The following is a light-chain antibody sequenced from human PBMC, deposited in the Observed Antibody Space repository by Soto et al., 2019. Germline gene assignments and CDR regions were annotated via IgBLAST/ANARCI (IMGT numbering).Light chain of an antibody. Sequence: IVLTQSPGTLSVSPGDRATLACRASESVSASYIAWYQQKPGQAPRLLIHGASTRATGIAARFSGSGSGTEFTLTISGLQSEDFATYYCQQYNNWPVTFGGGTKVDIK. CDR2: GAS. CDR1: ESVSAS. J-gene: IGKJ4*01. CDR3: QQYNNWPVT. V-gene: IGKV3D-15*01.